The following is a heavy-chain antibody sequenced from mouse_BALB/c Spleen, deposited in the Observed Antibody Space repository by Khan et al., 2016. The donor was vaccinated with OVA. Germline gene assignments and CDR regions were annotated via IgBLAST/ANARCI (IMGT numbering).Heavy chain of an antibody. CDR1: GYIFTNYW. J-gene: IGHJ2*01. CDR3: AREGALYYFDY. Sequence: QVQLKESGAELVRPAASVKLTCNTSGYIFTNYWIHWVKQRFGQDLVWIARIYPGTNNTYYNEKFKDKATLTADKSSSNAFMQLSSLNSEDSAFYFCAREGALYYFDYWGQGTTLTVSS. V-gene: IGHV1-76*01. CDR2: IYPGTNNT. D-gene: IGHD3-1*01.